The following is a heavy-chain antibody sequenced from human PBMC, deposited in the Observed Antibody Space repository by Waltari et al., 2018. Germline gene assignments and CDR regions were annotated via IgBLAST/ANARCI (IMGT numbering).Heavy chain of an antibody. CDR2: IIPIFGTA. J-gene: IGHJ6*03. Sequence: QVQLVQSGAEVKKPGSSVKVSCKASGGTFRRYAISWVRQAPGQGFEWMGGIIPIFGTANYAQKFQGRVTITADESTSTAYMELSSLRSEDTAVYYCARASTSCSKCYYYYYMDVWGKGTTVTVSS. V-gene: IGHV1-69*12. CDR3: ARASTSCSKCYYYYYMDV. D-gene: IGHD2-2*01. CDR1: GGTFRRYA.